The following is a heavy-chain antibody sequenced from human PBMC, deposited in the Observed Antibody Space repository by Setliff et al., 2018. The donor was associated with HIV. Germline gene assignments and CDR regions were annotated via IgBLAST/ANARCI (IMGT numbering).Heavy chain of an antibody. D-gene: IGHD3-3*01. CDR2: IFYNGSS. J-gene: IGHJ5*02. CDR3: ARALDPTYYDFWRFDP. Sequence: SETLSLTCAVSGGSISSGGFYWSWIRQHPGKGLERIGYIFYNGSSYYNPSLKSRVTISADTSKNQFSLRLITMTAADTAVYYCARALDPTYYDFWRFDPWGQGTLVT. CDR1: GGSISSGGFY. V-gene: IGHV4-31*11.